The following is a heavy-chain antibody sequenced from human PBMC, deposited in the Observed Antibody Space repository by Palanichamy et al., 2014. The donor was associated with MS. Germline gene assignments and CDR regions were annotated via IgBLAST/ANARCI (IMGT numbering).Heavy chain of an antibody. D-gene: IGHD2-2*01. CDR2: ISVRGGLK. CDR3: ARRPETTSSRMDV. V-gene: IGHV3-23*01. J-gene: IGHJ6*02. Sequence: EVQLLEVGGRLGTAGGSLRLSCAASGFTFSSYAMCWVRQAPGKGLEWVSVISVRGGLKYYADSVKGRFTISRDDSKDTLYLQMNSRRAEDTAVYYCARRPETTSSRMDVWGQGTTVTVSS. CDR1: GFTFSSYA.